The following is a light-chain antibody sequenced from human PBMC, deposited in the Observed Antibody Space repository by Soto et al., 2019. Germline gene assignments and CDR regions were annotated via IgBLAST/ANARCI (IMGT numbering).Light chain of an antibody. J-gene: IGKJ2*01. CDR3: QQSYSTLYT. CDR2: DAS. CDR1: QSISSY. Sequence: DIQMTQSPSSLSASVGDRVTITCRASQSISSYLNWYQQKPGKAPKRLIYDASSLQSGVPSRFSGSGSGTDFTLTISSLQPEDFATYYCQQSYSTLYTFGQGTKLEIK. V-gene: IGKV1-39*01.